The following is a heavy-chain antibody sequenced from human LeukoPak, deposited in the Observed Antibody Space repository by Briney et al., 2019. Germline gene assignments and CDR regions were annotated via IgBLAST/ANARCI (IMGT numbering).Heavy chain of an antibody. Sequence: ASVKVSCKTSGYIFIDYYMHWLRQAPGQGLEWMGWINPNSGGTSYAQKFQGWVTLTSVTSISTAYMEVNRLKSDDTVVYYCARGGPHYSGTYYDGFDIWGQGTMVTVSS. V-gene: IGHV1-2*04. J-gene: IGHJ3*02. CDR1: GYIFIDYY. CDR2: INPNSGGT. CDR3: ARGGPHYSGTYYDGFDI. D-gene: IGHD3-10*01.